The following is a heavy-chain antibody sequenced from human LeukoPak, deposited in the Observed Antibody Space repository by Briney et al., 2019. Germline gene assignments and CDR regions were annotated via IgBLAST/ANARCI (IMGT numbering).Heavy chain of an antibody. D-gene: IGHD4-23*01. CDR2: IYPGDSGA. Sequence: PGESLKISCKGSGYSFTTYWIGWVRQVPGKGLEWMGLIYPGDSGARYSPSFQGQVTISADKSISTAYLQWSSLEASDTAMYYCARDYGGRSHFDYWGQGTLVTVSS. J-gene: IGHJ4*02. CDR3: ARDYGGRSHFDY. CDR1: GYSFTTYW. V-gene: IGHV5-51*01.